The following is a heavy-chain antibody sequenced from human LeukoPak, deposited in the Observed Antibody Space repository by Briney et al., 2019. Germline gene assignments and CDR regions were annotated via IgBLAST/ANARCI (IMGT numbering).Heavy chain of an antibody. V-gene: IGHV4-34*01. CDR1: GGSFSGYY. Sequence: SETLSLTCAVYGGSFSGYYWSWIRQPPGKGLEWIGEINHSGSTNYNPSLKSRVTISVDTSKNQFSLKLSSVTAADTAVYYCARDRPMTTVTKRVPFLDYWGQGTLVTVSS. D-gene: IGHD4-17*01. J-gene: IGHJ4*02. CDR2: INHSGST. CDR3: ARDRPMTTVTKRVPFLDY.